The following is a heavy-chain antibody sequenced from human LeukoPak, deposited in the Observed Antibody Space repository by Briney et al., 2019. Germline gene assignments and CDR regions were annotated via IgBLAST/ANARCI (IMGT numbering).Heavy chain of an antibody. Sequence: ASVKVSCKASGYTVTGYYMHRVRQAPGQGLEWMGWINPDSGGTNYAQKFQGRVTMTRDTSISTAYMELSRLRSDDTAVYYCAREDPHDVFDIGGKGTRVPVSS. CDR1: GYTVTGYY. CDR2: INPDSGGT. CDR3: AREDPHDVFDI. V-gene: IGHV1-2*02. J-gene: IGHJ3*02.